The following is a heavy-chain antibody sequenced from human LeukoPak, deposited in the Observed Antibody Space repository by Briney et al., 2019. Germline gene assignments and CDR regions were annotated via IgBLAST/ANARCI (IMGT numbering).Heavy chain of an antibody. V-gene: IGHV1-8*01. Sequence: ASVKVSCKASGYTFTSYDINWVRQATGQGLEWMGWMNPNSGNTGYAQKFQGRVTMTRNTSISTAYMELSSLRSEDTAVYYCARTIYGLQDSPHTYYYYGMDVWGQGTTVTVSS. CDR3: ARTIYGLQDSPHTYYYYGMDV. J-gene: IGHJ6*02. CDR1: GYTFTSYD. D-gene: IGHD3-9*01. CDR2: MNPNSGNT.